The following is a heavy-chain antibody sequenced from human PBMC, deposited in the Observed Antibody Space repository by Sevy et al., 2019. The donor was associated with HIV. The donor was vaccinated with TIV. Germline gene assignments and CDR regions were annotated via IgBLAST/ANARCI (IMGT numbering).Heavy chain of an antibody. V-gene: IGHV4-59*01. CDR3: SRDRLVPAAINYYYYGMDV. D-gene: IGHD2-2*02. CDR2: IYYSGST. CDR1: GGSISSYY. J-gene: IGHJ6*01. Sequence: QSQTLSLTCTVSGGSISSYYSSWIRQPPGKGLEWIGYIYYSGSTNYNPSLKSRVTISVDTSKNQFSLKLSSVTAADTAVYYWSRDRLVPAAINYYYYGMDVWGKGPRSPSPQ.